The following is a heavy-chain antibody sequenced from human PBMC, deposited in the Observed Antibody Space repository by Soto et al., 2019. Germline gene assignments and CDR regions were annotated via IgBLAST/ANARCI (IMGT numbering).Heavy chain of an antibody. D-gene: IGHD3-22*01. CDR2: MTATTGDT. J-gene: IGHJ6*02. CDR1: AFAFTSSG. V-gene: IGHV3-23*01. CDR3: AKGRGRGNYFYGGMDV. Sequence: PGLTLRLPCLPSAFAFTSSGMKCDRQAPGKGLEWVSGMTATTGDTHYADSVKGRFTISRDTSKNTLFLQMNSLRDDDTAIYYCAKGRGRGNYFYGGMDVWGQGTTVTVS.